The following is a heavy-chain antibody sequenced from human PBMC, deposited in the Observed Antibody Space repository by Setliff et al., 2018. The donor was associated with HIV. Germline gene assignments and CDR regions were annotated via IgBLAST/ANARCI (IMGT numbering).Heavy chain of an antibody. D-gene: IGHD3-10*01. J-gene: IGHJ4*02. CDR2: VDPQDGET. CDR3: ATAGTYYYGSGSYHVSGY. Sequence: ASVKVSCKASGYTFTDCYMHWVQQAPGEGLEWMGRVDPQDGETKYAEKFQGRVTITADTSTDTSDMELSSLRSEDTAVYYCATAGTYYYGSGSYHVSGYWGQGTLVTVSS. V-gene: IGHV1-69-2*01. CDR1: GYTFTDCY.